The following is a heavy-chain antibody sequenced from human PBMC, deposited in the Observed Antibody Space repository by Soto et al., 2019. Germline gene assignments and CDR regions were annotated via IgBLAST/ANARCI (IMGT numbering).Heavy chain of an antibody. D-gene: IGHD3-22*01. J-gene: IGHJ6*02. CDR2: ISYDGSNK. Sequence: GGSRRLSCAASGFTFSSYAMHWVRQAPGKGLEWVAVISYDGSNKYYADSVKGRFTISRDNSKNTLYLQMNSLRAEDTAVYYCAREKQRITMIVVVIDYYYYGMDVWGQGTTVTVSS. CDR3: AREKQRITMIVVVIDYYYYGMDV. V-gene: IGHV3-30-3*01. CDR1: GFTFSSYA.